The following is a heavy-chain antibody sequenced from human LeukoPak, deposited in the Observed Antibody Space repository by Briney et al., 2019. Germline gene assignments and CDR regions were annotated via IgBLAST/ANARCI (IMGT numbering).Heavy chain of an antibody. Sequence: SETLSLTCTVSGGSISSSSYYGGWIRQPPGKGLEWIGRIYTSGSTNYNPSLKSRVTISVDTSKNQFSLKLSSVTAADTAVYYCARALSQLDPNYYYYMDVWGKGTTVTISS. D-gene: IGHD6-13*01. CDR3: ARALSQLDPNYYYYMDV. J-gene: IGHJ6*03. CDR2: IYTSGST. V-gene: IGHV4-61*02. CDR1: GGSISSSSYY.